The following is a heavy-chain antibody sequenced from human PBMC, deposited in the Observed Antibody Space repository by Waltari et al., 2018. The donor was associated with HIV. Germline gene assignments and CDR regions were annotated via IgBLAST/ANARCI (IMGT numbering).Heavy chain of an antibody. D-gene: IGHD2-15*01. CDR1: GYTFNGYY. CDR2: INPNSGGT. V-gene: IGHV1-2*02. CDR3: ARTFLYCSGGTCYFDY. Sequence: QVQLVQSGAEVKKPGASVTVSCKASGYTFNGYYMHWVRQAPGQGLEWMGWINPNSGGTNYAQKLQGRVTMTRDTSISTAYMELSRLRSDDTAVYYCARTFLYCSGGTCYFDYWGQGTLVTVSS. J-gene: IGHJ4*02.